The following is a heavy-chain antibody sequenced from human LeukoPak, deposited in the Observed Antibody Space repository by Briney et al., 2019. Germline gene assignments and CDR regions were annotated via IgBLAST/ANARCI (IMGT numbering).Heavy chain of an antibody. J-gene: IGHJ4*02. CDR3: ARPGGVVAATFDY. V-gene: IGHV3-21*01. CDR1: GFTFSDYW. D-gene: IGHD2-15*01. CDR2: ISSSSSYI. Sequence: PGGSLRPSCAGSGFTFSDYWMNWVRQAPGKGLEWVSSISSSSSYIYYADSVKGRFTISRDNAKNSLYLQMNSLRAEDTAVYYCARPGGVVAATFDYWGQGPLVTVSS.